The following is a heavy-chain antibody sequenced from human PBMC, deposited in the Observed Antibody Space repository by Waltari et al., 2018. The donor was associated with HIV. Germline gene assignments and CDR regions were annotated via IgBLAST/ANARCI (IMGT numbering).Heavy chain of an antibody. V-gene: IGHV1-2*02. Sequence: QVQLVQSGAEVKKPGASVKVSCKASEYTFTDYYMHWVRQAPGQGLEWMGWINPNSGGRNYEQKAQGKGTMTMDTAITTAYMELGRLRSDDTAVYYCARAPGWGSYRYFDHWGQGTLVTVSS. CDR2: INPNSGGR. J-gene: IGHJ4*02. CDR1: EYTFTDYY. D-gene: IGHD3-16*02. CDR3: ARAPGWGSYRYFDH.